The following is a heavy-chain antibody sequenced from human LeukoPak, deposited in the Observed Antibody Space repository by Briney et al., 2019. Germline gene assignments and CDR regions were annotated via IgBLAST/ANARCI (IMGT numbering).Heavy chain of an antibody. J-gene: IGHJ4*02. V-gene: IGHV3-74*01. Sequence: QSGGSLRLSCAASGFTFSSYWMHWVRQAPGKGLVWVSRIKSDGSTRYADSVKGRFTISRDNAKNSLYLQMNSLRAEDTAVYYCASIQWFGRDYWGQGTLATVSS. D-gene: IGHD3-10*01. CDR2: IKSDGST. CDR3: ASIQWFGRDY. CDR1: GFTFSSYW.